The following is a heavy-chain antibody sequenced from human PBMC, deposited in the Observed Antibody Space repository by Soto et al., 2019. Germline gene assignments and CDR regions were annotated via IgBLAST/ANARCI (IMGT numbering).Heavy chain of an antibody. CDR3: ARLLLSRVDFDP. CDR1: GYSFTTYW. V-gene: IGHV5-10-1*01. D-gene: IGHD3-16*02. J-gene: IGHJ5*02. Sequence: GESLKISCKASGYSFTTYWIGWVRQMPGKGLEWMGSIYPSDSYTNYSPSLQGHVTISADKSISTAYLQWSSLKASDTAMYYCARLLLSRVDFDPWGQGTLVTVSS. CDR2: IYPSDSYT.